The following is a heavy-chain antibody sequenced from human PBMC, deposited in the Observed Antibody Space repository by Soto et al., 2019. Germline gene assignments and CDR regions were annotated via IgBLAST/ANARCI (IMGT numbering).Heavy chain of an antibody. J-gene: IGHJ4*02. CDR1: GGTFSSYA. Sequence: SVKVSFKASGGTFSSYAISWVRQAPGQGLEWMGGIIPIFGTANYAQKFQGRVTITADESTSTAYMELSSLRSEDTAVYYCARDHDYDSSGYYYFDYWGQGTLVTVSS. D-gene: IGHD3-22*01. V-gene: IGHV1-69*13. CDR3: ARDHDYDSSGYYYFDY. CDR2: IIPIFGTA.